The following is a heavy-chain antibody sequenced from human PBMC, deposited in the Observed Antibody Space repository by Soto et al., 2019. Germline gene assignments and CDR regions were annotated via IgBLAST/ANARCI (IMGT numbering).Heavy chain of an antibody. CDR3: ASYYYDSSGYYYWFDP. CDR1: GGSFSSGDYY. D-gene: IGHD3-22*01. Sequence: SETLSLTCAVYGGSFSSGDYYWCWIRQPPGKGLEWIGYIYYSGSTYYNPSLKSRVTISVDTSKNQFSLKLSSVTAADTAVYYCASYYYDSSGYYYWFDPWGQGTLVTVSP. V-gene: IGHV4-30-4*01. CDR2: IYYSGST. J-gene: IGHJ5*02.